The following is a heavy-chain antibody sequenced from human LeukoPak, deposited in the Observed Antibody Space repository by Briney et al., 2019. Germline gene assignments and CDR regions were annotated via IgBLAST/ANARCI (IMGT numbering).Heavy chain of an antibody. CDR3: ARFYSSSFPLY. D-gene: IGHD6-6*01. V-gene: IGHV4-59*08. Sequence: SETLSLTSTFSVTSISSYYWSWLRQPPGKGLEWIGFIYYSGSTNYTPSLKSRVTISVDKSKNQLYLKLSCVTAADTAVYYCARFYSSSFPLYWGQGALVTVSS. J-gene: IGHJ4*02. CDR2: IYYSGST. CDR1: VTSISSYY.